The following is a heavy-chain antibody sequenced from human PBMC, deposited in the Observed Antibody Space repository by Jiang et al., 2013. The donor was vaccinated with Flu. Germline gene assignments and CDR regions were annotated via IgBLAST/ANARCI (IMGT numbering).Heavy chain of an antibody. V-gene: IGHV4-59*01. Sequence: LLKPSETLTLTCTVSGGSINPYYGSWIRQPPGKGLEWLGHIYYTGVTNYNPSLKSRVTISLDRSDNQFSLNLISVTAADTAVYYCARGPRNYYEKWGQGTLVTVSS. D-gene: IGHD3-22*01. J-gene: IGHJ4*02. CDR3: ARGPRNYYEK. CDR2: IYYTGVT. CDR1: GGSINPYY.